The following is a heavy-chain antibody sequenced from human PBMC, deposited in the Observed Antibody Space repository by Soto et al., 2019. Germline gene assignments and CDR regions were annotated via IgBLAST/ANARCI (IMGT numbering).Heavy chain of an antibody. CDR3: ARVATGDPYYYYGMDV. CDR1: GIIFSSDA. D-gene: IGHD7-27*01. Sequence: GASVKVSCKASGIIFSSDAISWVRQAPGQGLEWMGAIIPLSATSNYAERLKGRVTMTADKSTSTAYLEVSNLTPEDTAVFFCARVATGDPYYYYGMDVWGQGTTVTVSS. J-gene: IGHJ6*02. V-gene: IGHV1-69*06. CDR2: IIPLSATS.